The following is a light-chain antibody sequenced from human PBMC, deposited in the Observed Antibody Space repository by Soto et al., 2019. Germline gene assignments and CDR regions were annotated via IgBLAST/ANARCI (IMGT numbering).Light chain of an antibody. Sequence: QSVLTPPPSASGSPGQSVTISCTGTSRDVGSYNYVSWYQQHPGKAAKLMIYEVYKRPSGVPDRFSGFKSGNTASLTVSGLQAEDEADYYCSSYAGTDRVLGTGTKVTVL. V-gene: IGLV2-8*01. CDR1: SRDVGSYNY. J-gene: IGLJ1*01. CDR3: SSYAGTDRV. CDR2: EVY.